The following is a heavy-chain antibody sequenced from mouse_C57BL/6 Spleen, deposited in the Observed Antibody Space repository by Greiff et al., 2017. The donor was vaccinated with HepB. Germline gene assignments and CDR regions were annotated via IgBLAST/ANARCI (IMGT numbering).Heavy chain of an antibody. V-gene: IGHV1-18*01. CDR2: INPNNGGT. Sequence: EVQLQQSGPELVKPGASVKIPCKASGYTFTDYNMDWVKQSHGKSLEWIGDINPNNGGTIYNQKFKGKATLTVDKSSSTAYMELRSLTSEDTAVYYCARFGGNYDDYCDYWGQGTTLTVSS. D-gene: IGHD2-1*01. J-gene: IGHJ2*01. CDR1: GYTFTDYN. CDR3: ARFGGNYDDYCDY.